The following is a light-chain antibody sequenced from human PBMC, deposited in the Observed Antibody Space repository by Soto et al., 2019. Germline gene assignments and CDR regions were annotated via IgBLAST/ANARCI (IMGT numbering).Light chain of an antibody. J-gene: IGKJ3*01. Sequence: DIQMTQSPSTLSASVGDRVTITCRARQRISNWLAWYQQKPGKAPKLVIYRASTLESGVPSRFSGSGSGTEFTLTISSLQPDDFATYFCQQYNSYSGTFGPGTKVDIK. CDR2: RAS. CDR1: QRISNW. V-gene: IGKV1-5*03. CDR3: QQYNSYSGT.